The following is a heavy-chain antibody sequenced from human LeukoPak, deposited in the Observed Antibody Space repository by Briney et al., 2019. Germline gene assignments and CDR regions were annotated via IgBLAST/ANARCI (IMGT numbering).Heavy chain of an antibody. V-gene: IGHV3-23*01. Sequence: GGSRRLSCAVSGITLSNYGMSWVRQAPGRGLEWVAGISGSGGSTNYADSVKGRFTTSRDNPKNTLYLQMNSLRAEDTAVYFCAKRGVVIRVILVGFHKEAYYFDSWGQGALVTVSS. CDR3: AKRGVVIRVILVGFHKEAYYFDS. CDR1: GITLSNYG. D-gene: IGHD3-22*01. CDR2: ISGSGGST. J-gene: IGHJ4*02.